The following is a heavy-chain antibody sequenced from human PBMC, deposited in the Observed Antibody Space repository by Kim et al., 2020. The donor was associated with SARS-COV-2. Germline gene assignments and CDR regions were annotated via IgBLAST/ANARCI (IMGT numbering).Heavy chain of an antibody. J-gene: IGHJ4*02. V-gene: IGHV4-34*01. CDR3: ARGPGAAGISY. D-gene: IGHD6-13*01. CDR1: GGSFSGYY. Sequence: SETLSLTCAVYGGSFSGYYWSWIRQPPGKGLEWIGEINHSGSTNYNPSLKSRVTISVDTSKNQFSLMLSSVTAADTAVYYCARGPGAAGISYWGQGTLVTVSS. CDR2: INHSGST.